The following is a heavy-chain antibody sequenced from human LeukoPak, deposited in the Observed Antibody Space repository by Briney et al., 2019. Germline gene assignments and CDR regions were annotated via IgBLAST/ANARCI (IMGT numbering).Heavy chain of an antibody. CDR2: ISSSSSYI. CDR3: ARDNDLLRYFDWPLDY. V-gene: IGHV3-21*01. D-gene: IGHD3-9*01. Sequence: PGGSLRLSCAASGFTFSSYSMNWVRQAPGKGLEWVSSISSSSSYIYYADSVKGRFTIYRDNPKNSLYLQINSLRAEDTAVYYCARDNDLLRYFDWPLDYWGQGTLVTVSS. J-gene: IGHJ4*02. CDR1: GFTFSSYS.